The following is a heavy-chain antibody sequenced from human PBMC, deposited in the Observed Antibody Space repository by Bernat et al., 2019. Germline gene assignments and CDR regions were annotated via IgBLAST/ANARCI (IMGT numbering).Heavy chain of an antibody. J-gene: IGHJ4*02. CDR1: GFTFSSYA. Sequence: QVQLVESGGGVVQPGRSLRLSCAASGFTFSSYAMHWVRQAPGKGLEWVAVISYDGSNKYYADSVKGRFTISRDNSKNTLYLQMNSLRAEDTAVYYCARDPGQVSTTDFDYWGQGTLVTVSS. CDR2: ISYDGSNK. CDR3: ARDPGQVSTTDFDY. D-gene: IGHD1-14*01. V-gene: IGHV3-30-3*01.